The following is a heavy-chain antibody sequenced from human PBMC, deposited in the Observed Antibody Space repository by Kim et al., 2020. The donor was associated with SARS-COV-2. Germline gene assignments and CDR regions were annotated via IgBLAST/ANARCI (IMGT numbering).Heavy chain of an antibody. Sequence: GGSLRLSCAATGFTFSTYSMNWVRQAPGKGLEWVSSISRSSNYIYYADSVKGRFTISRDNAKNSLYLQMSSLRAEDTAVYYCARDCTTGMMYGFDSWGEG. CDR1: GFTFSTYS. CDR3: ARDCTTGMMYGFDS. V-gene: IGHV3-21*01. CDR2: ISRSSNYI. D-gene: IGHD1-1*01. J-gene: IGHJ4*02.